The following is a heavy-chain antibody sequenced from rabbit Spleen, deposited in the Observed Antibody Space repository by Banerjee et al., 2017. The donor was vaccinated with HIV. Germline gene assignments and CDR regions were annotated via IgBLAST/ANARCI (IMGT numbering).Heavy chain of an antibody. D-gene: IGHD1-1*01. J-gene: IGHJ4*01. CDR2: IDAGSSGIT. V-gene: IGHV1S40*01. CDR1: GFSFSSRYY. CDR3: ARGDASDTGYNL. Sequence: QSLEESGGDLVKPGASLTLTCTASGFSFSSRYYMSWVRQAPGKGLEWIACIDAGSSGITYYASWAKGRFTISKTSSTTVTLQMTSLTAADTATYFCARGDASDTGYNLWGPGTLVTVS.